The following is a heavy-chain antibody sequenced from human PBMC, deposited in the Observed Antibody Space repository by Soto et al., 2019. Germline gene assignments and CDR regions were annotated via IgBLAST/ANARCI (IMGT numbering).Heavy chain of an antibody. CDR3: AKLLFHMVRGAADY. V-gene: IGHV3-23*01. CDR2: ISGSGGST. D-gene: IGHD3-10*01. CDR1: GFTFSSYA. Sequence: GGSLRLSCAASGFTFSSYAMSWVRQAPGKGLEWVSAISGSGGSTYYADSVKGRFTISRDNSKNTLYLQMNSLRAEDTAVYYCAKLLFHMVRGAADYWGQGTLVTVSS. J-gene: IGHJ4*02.